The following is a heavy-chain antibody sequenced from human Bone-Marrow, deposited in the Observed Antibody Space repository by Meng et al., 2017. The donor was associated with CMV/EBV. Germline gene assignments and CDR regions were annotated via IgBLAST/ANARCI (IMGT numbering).Heavy chain of an antibody. Sequence: GSLRLSCAVYGGSFSGYYWSGIRQPPGKGLEWIGEINHSGSTNYNPPLKSRVTISVDTSKNQFSLKLSSVTAAYTAVYYCARGGGYLDGWGQGTTVTVSS. CDR1: GGSFSGYY. CDR2: INHSGST. J-gene: IGHJ6*02. D-gene: IGHD2-15*01. V-gene: IGHV4-34*01. CDR3: ARGGGYLDG.